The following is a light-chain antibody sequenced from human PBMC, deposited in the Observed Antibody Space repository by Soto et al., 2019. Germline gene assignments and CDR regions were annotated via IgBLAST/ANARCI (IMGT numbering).Light chain of an antibody. Sequence: QSVLTQPPSVSGAPGQRVTISCTGSSSNIGAGYDVHWYQQLPGTAPKLLIFGNSNRPSGVPDRFSGSKSGTSASLAITGLQAEDVADYCCQSYDSSRSGHVVFCGGTDLTVL. CDR2: GNS. V-gene: IGLV1-40*01. CDR3: QSYDSSRSGHVV. J-gene: IGLJ2*01. CDR1: SSNIGAGYD.